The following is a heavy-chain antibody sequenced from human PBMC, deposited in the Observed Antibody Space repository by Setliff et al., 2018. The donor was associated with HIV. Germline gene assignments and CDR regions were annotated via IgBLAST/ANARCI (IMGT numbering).Heavy chain of an antibody. CDR3: ARVGGTTWGVYYYYYYMDV. Sequence: KTSETLSLTCAVYGGSFSGYYWSWIRQPPGKGLEWIGEINHSGSNNYNPSLKSRVTLSVDTSKNQFSLKMSSVTAADTAVYYCARVGGTTWGVYYYYYYMDVWGKGTTVTVSS. CDR1: GGSFSGYY. CDR2: INHSGSN. J-gene: IGHJ6*03. D-gene: IGHD1-7*01. V-gene: IGHV4-34*01.